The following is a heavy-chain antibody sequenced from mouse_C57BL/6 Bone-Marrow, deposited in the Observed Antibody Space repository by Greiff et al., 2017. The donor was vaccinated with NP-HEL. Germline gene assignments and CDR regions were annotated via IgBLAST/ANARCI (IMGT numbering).Heavy chain of an antibody. Sequence: EVQLQQSGPELVKPGASVKMSCKASGYTFTDYNMHWVKQSHGKSLEWIGYINPNNGGTSYNQKFKGKTTLTVNKSSSTAYMELRSLTSEDSAVYYCATTVVARGYAMDYWGQGTSVTVSS. CDR3: ATTVVARGYAMDY. J-gene: IGHJ4*01. CDR1: GYTFTDYN. V-gene: IGHV1-22*01. D-gene: IGHD1-1*01. CDR2: INPNNGGT.